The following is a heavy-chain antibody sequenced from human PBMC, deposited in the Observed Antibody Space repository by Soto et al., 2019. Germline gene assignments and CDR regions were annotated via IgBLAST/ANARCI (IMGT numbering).Heavy chain of an antibody. Sequence: QVQLVQSGAEVKKPGASVKVSCKASGYTFTSYGISWVRQAPGQGLEWMGWISAYNGNTNYAQKLQGRVTMTTDTSTSTAYRELRSLRSDDTAVYYCARAEKFLTGSSAYYFDYWGQGTLVTVSS. CDR2: ISAYNGNT. CDR1: GYTFTSYG. J-gene: IGHJ4*02. V-gene: IGHV1-18*01. CDR3: ARAEKFLTGSSAYYFDY. D-gene: IGHD3-9*01.